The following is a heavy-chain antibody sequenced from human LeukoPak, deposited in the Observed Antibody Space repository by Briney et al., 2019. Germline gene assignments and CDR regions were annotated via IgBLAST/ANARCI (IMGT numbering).Heavy chain of an antibody. V-gene: IGHV3-66*01. CDR1: GFTVGNNY. CDR2: IFSHGET. CDR3: ARDPPAVSINTYA. J-gene: IGHJ4*02. Sequence: GGSLRLSCAASGFTVGNNYMNWVRQAPGEGLEWVSLIFSHGETSYADSVKGRFTISRDNSNNTLYLQMNGLRVEDTAVYYCARDPPAVSINTYAWGQGTLVSVSS. D-gene: IGHD2-8*01.